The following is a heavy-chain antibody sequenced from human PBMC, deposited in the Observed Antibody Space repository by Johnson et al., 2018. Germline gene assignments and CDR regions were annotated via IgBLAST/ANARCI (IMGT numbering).Heavy chain of an antibody. CDR1: SGSFSDYY. J-gene: IGHJ3*02. CDR2: INHNGGT. V-gene: IGHV4-34*01. Sequence: QVQLQQWGAGLLKPSETLSLTCGVYSGSFSDYYWSWIRQPPGKGLEWIGEINHNGGTNYNPSLESRLTISVDTSQNQFSLKLISVTAADTAGYYCATSPGIWGQGTMVTVSS. CDR3: ATSPGI.